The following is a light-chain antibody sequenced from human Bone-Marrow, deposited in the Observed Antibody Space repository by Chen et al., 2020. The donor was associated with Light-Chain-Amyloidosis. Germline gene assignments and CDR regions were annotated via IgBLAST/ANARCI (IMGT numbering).Light chain of an antibody. CDR3: QSADSGGTYEVI. CDR1: DLPTKY. J-gene: IGLJ2*01. V-gene: IGLV3-25*03. CDR2: RDT. Sequence: SYVLTQPPSVSVSPGQTARYTCSGDDLPTKYAYWYQQKPGQAPVLVIHRDTERPSGISERFSGSSSGTTATLTISGVQAEDEADYHCQSADSGGTYEVIFGGGTKLTVL.